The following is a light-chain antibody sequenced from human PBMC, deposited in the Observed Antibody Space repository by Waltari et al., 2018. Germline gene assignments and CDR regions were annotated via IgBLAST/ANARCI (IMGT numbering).Light chain of an antibody. V-gene: IGKV3-15*01. Sequence: EIVMAQSPASLSVSPGERASFPCRASQSVTTNVARYQKNPGQPPRLLIYGASTRATDIPARFSGSGSGTEFTLTITSPQSEDVGVYYCHQYNDGPPFNFGQGTKLEIK. CDR1: QSVTTN. CDR2: GAS. J-gene: IGKJ2*01. CDR3: HQYNDGPPFN.